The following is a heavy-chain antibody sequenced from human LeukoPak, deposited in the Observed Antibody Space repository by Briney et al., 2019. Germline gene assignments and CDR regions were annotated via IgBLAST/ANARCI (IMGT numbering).Heavy chain of an antibody. CDR2: ISGSGDNT. CDR3: ARDHASGSYYLS. Sequence: GGSLRLSCAASGFTFSGFAMSWVRRTPGKGLEWVSGISGSGDNTLYADSVKGRFTISRDNSKNTLYLQMNSLRAEDTAVYYCARDHASGSYYLSWGQGTLVTVSS. V-gene: IGHV3-23*01. CDR1: GFTFSGFA. D-gene: IGHD3-10*01. J-gene: IGHJ5*02.